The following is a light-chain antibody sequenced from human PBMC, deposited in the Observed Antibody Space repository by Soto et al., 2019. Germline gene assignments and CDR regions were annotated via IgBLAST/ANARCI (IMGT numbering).Light chain of an antibody. CDR1: QSISTW. Sequence: DIQMTQSPSTLSASVGDRVTITCRASQSISTWLAWYQQKPGNAPKLLIFDASNLESGVPSRFSGSGSGTEFTLTIDSLQPDDFATYYCQQYNSDSQTFGQGTELDIK. V-gene: IGKV1-5*01. CDR3: QQYNSDSQT. CDR2: DAS. J-gene: IGKJ1*01.